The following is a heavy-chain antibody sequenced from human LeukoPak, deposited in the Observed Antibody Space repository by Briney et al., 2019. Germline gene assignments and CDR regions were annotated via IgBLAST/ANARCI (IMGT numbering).Heavy chain of an antibody. CDR2: VYYSGST. Sequence: SETLSLTCTVSGGSISSGDYYWSWIRQPPGKGLEWIGYVYYSGSTYYNPSLKSRVTISVDTSKNQFSLKLSSVTAADTAVYYCASELVVVPAAITAGFDPWGQGTLVTVSS. J-gene: IGHJ5*02. V-gene: IGHV4-30-4*01. CDR3: ASELVVVPAAITAGFDP. CDR1: GGSISSGDYY. D-gene: IGHD2-2*01.